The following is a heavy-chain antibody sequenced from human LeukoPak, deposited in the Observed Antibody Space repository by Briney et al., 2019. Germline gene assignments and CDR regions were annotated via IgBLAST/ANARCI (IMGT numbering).Heavy chain of an antibody. CDR2: IYYSGST. Sequence: SETLSLTCTVSGGSISSSSYYWGWIRQPPGKGLEWIGSIYYSGSTYYNPSLKSRVTISVDTSKNQFSLKLSSVTAADTAVYYCAREGINYGDYDYYYYGMDVWGQGTTVTVSS. V-gene: IGHV4-39*07. CDR1: GGSISSSSYY. J-gene: IGHJ6*02. D-gene: IGHD4-17*01. CDR3: AREGINYGDYDYYYYGMDV.